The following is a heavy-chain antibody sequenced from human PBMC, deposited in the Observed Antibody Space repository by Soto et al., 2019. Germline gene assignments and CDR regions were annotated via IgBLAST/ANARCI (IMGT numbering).Heavy chain of an antibody. CDR2: IYYSGST. CDR1: GGAMSSGGYY. Sequence: QVQLQESGPGLVKSSQTLFLTCTVSGGAMSSGGYYWSWILQPPGKLLEWIGYIYYSGSTYYNPSLKSRVTISVDTSKNQLSLKLSSVTAADTAVYYCARGGIAAAAPPDYWGQGTLITVSS. V-gene: IGHV4-31*03. D-gene: IGHD6-13*01. J-gene: IGHJ4*02. CDR3: ARGGIAAAAPPDY.